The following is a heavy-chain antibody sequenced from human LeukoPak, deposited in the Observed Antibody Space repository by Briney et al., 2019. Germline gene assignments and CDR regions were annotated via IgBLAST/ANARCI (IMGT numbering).Heavy chain of an antibody. Sequence: GGSLRLSCAASGFSFSDYDMNWVRQAPGKGLEWVASINGASAYIYYANSVRGRFTISRDNAKNSTYLQMNSLRPDDTAVYYCVRSFRSEVRDYWGQGTLVAVSS. CDR2: INGASAYI. CDR1: GFSFSDYD. V-gene: IGHV3-21*01. D-gene: IGHD3-16*02. CDR3: VRSFRSEVRDY. J-gene: IGHJ4*02.